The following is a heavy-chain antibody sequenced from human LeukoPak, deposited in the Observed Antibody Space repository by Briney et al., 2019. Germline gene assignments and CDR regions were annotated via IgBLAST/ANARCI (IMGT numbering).Heavy chain of an antibody. D-gene: IGHD1-26*01. CDR3: ARDSGSGNNDY. Sequence: ASVKVSCKASGYTFTSYAMHWVRQAPGQRLEWMGWINAGNGNTKYSQKFQGRVTITRDTSASTAYMELSSLRSEDAAVYYCARDSGSGNNDYWGQGTLVTVSS. V-gene: IGHV1-3*01. CDR1: GYTFTSYA. CDR2: INAGNGNT. J-gene: IGHJ4*02.